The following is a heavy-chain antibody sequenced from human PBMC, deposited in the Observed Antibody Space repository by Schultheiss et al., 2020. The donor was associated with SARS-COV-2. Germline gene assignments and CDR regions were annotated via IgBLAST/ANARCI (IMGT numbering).Heavy chain of an antibody. CDR1: GYSFTSYW. CDR3: ARGGREWSYYIDY. CDR2: IYPGDSDT. Sequence: GGSLRLSCKGSGYSFTSYWIGWVRQMPGKGLEWMGIIYPGDSDTRYSPSFQGQVTISADKSISTAYLQWSSLKASDTAMYNCARGGREWSYYIDYWGQGTLVTVSS. V-gene: IGHV5-51*01. D-gene: IGHD3-10*01. J-gene: IGHJ4*02.